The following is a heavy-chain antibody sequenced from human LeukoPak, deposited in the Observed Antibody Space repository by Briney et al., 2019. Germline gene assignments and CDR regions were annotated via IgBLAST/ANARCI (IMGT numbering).Heavy chain of an antibody. CDR3: VKGTNGSRIILLYNWFDP. CDR1: GFSFTDYA. D-gene: IGHD1-26*01. J-gene: IGHJ5*02. CDR2: ISANGGST. V-gene: IGHV3-64D*06. Sequence: GGSLRLSCSASGFSFTDYAMHWVRQAPGKGLEYVSGISANGGSTHYADSVKGRFTISRDKSKNTLYLQMSSLTSEDTAVYYCVKGTNGSRIILLYNWFDPWGQGTLVTVSS.